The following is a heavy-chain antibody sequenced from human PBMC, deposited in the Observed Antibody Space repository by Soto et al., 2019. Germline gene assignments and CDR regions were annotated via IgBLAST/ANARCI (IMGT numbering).Heavy chain of an antibody. CDR3: IRELAHCGGDCLLY. CDR2: IDSDGSMR. J-gene: IGHJ4*02. V-gene: IGHV3-74*01. D-gene: IGHD2-21*02. CDR1: GFTFSNYW. Sequence: GGSLRLSCAASGFTFSNYWMHWVRQAPGKGLVWVSRIDSDGSMRDYADSVKGRFTISRDNAKNTLYLQMNSLRVEDTAVYYCIRELAHCGGDCLLYWGQGALVTAPQ.